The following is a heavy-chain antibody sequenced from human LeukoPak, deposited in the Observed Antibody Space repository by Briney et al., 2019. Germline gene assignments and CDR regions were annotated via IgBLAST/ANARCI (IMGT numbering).Heavy chain of an antibody. Sequence: PGGSLRLSCAASGFTFSSYAMSWVRQAPGKGLEWVSAISGSGGSTYYADSVKGRFTISRDNSKNTLYLQMNSLRAEDTAVYYCAKGDDDYGDYWYAFDIWGQGTMVTVSS. V-gene: IGHV3-23*01. D-gene: IGHD4-17*01. CDR3: AKGDDDYGDYWYAFDI. J-gene: IGHJ3*02. CDR2: ISGSGGST. CDR1: GFTFSSYA.